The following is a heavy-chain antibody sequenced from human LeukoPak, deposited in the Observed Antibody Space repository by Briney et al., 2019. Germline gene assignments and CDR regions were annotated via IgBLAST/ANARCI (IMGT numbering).Heavy chain of an antibody. CDR1: GGSISSGGYY. Sequence: SETLSLTCTVSGGSISSGGYYWSWIRQHPGKGLEWIGYIYYSGSTYYNPSLKSRVTISVDTSKNQFSLKLSSVTAADTAVYYCASGYCSSTSCHGNFDYWGQGTPVTVSS. CDR3: ASGYCSSTSCHGNFDY. CDR2: IYYSGST. V-gene: IGHV4-31*03. J-gene: IGHJ4*02. D-gene: IGHD2-2*01.